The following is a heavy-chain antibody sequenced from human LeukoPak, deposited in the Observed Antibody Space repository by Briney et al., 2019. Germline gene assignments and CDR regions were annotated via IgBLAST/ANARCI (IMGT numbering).Heavy chain of an antibody. CDR2: ISNNGGYT. J-gene: IGHJ4*02. CDR1: GFTFISSA. D-gene: IGHD2-15*01. Sequence: GGSLRLSCAASGFTFISSAMSWVRQAPGKGLEWVSAISNNGGYTYYADSVQGRFTISRDNSKSTLCLQMNSLRAEDTAVYYCAKQLGYCSDGSCYFPYWGQGTLVTVSS. V-gene: IGHV3-23*01. CDR3: AKQLGYCSDGSCYFPY.